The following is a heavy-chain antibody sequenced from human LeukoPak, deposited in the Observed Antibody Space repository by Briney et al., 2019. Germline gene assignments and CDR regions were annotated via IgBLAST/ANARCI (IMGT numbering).Heavy chain of an antibody. J-gene: IGHJ4*02. D-gene: IGHD6-6*01. V-gene: IGHV3-23*01. CDR3: AKGSSSSRPYYFDY. CDR2: ITDSGGST. Sequence: GGSLRLSCAASGFTFSSYAVSWVRQAPGKGLEWFSAITDSGGSTYHADSVKGRFTISRDNSKDTLYLQMNSLRAEDTAVYYCAKGSSSSRPYYFDYWGQGTLVTVSS. CDR1: GFTFSSYA.